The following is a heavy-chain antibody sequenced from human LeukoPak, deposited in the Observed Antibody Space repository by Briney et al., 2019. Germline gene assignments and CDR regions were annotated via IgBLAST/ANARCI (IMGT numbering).Heavy chain of an antibody. D-gene: IGHD6-19*01. CDR2: ISPSGGHI. CDR3: TTQAGVERGAAVATTIDY. V-gene: IGHV3-21*01. Sequence: GGSLRLSCAGSGFTFSRLAMKWVRQASREGLEWVSSISPSGGHIYYADSVRGRFTVSRDNAKNSLYLQMDSLRDGDTAVYYCTTQAGVERGAAVATTIDYWGQGTLVTVSS. CDR1: GFTFSRLA. J-gene: IGHJ4*02.